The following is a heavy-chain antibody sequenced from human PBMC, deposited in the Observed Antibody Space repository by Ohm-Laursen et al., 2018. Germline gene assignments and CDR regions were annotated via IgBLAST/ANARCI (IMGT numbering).Heavy chain of an antibody. V-gene: IGHV3-43D*04. CDR1: GFTFDDYA. D-gene: IGHD5-12*01. CDR2: ISWDGGST. J-gene: IGHJ4*02. Sequence: SLRLSCAATGFTFDDYAMHWVRQAPGKGLEWVSLISWDGGSTYYADSVKGRFTISRDNSKNSLYLQMNSLRAEDTALYYYAKDRNSGYDFGGQGTLVTVSS. CDR3: AKDRNSGYDF.